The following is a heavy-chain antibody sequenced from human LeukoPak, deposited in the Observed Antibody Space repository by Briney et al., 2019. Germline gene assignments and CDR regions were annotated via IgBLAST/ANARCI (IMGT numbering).Heavy chain of an antibody. CDR2: IKSKTDGGTT. V-gene: IGHV3-15*01. J-gene: IGHJ6*03. Sequence: PGGSLRLSCAASGFTFSSYERNWVRQAPGKGLEWVGRIKSKTDGGTTDYAAPVKGRFTISRDDSKNTLYLQMNSLKTEDTAVYYCTTMITRYDFWSGFYYYYYMDVWGKGTTVTVSS. CDR1: GFTFSSYE. D-gene: IGHD3-3*01. CDR3: TTMITRYDFWSGFYYYYYMDV.